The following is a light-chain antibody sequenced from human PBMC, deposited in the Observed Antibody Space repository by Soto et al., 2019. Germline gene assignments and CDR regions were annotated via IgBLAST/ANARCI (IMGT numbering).Light chain of an antibody. CDR1: QSVLYTSNNKNY. J-gene: IGKJ4*01. Sequence: DLVLTQSPESLAVSLGERATIKCKSSQSVLYTSNNKNYLAWYQQIPGQPPKLLIYWASTRESGVPDRFSGGGSGTDFTLTISSLQAEDVAVYYCQQYYSSPLTFGGGTKVDI. V-gene: IGKV4-1*01. CDR3: QQYYSSPLT. CDR2: WAS.